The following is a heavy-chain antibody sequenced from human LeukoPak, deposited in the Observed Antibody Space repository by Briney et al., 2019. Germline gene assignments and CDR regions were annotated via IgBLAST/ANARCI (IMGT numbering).Heavy chain of an antibody. CDR3: ARGNYYGSGCDF. D-gene: IGHD3-10*01. V-gene: IGHV3-30*02. CDR2: IYYHGNNK. Sequence: GGSLRLSCAASGFTFSNYGMHWVRQAPGKGLEWVAFIYYHGNNKNYADFVKGRFTISRDNSKNTLFLQMNSLRAEDTAVYYCARGNYYGSGCDFWAQGSLVTVSS. J-gene: IGHJ4*02. CDR1: GFTFSNYG.